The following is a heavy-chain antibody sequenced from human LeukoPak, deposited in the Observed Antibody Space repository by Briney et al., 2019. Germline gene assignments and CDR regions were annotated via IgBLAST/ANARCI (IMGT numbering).Heavy chain of an antibody. CDR2: IYNDGNT. J-gene: IGHJ5*02. CDR1: GFTVSSIY. CDR3: AGDTHSSNWYDH. Sequence: GGSPRLSCAVSGFTVSSIYMGWVRQAPGKGLEWVSFIYNDGNTYYADSMKGRFSISRDSSRNTLYLQMNSLRVEDTAVYYCAGDTHSSNWYDHWGQGTLVTVSS. V-gene: IGHV3-53*01. D-gene: IGHD6-13*01.